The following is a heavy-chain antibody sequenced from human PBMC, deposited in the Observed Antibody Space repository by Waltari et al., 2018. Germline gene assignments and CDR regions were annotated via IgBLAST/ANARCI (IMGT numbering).Heavy chain of an antibody. V-gene: IGHV3-7*01. J-gene: IGHJ4*02. Sequence: EVQLVESGGGLAQPGGSLRLSCSASGLRFGNYWMTWVGQASGKGPEWVANIKQDGSEKYYMDSVKGRFTISRDNAKNSLYLQMNNLRVEDTAVYYCTRGGRDSSWYWRDWGQGTLVTVSS. CDR3: TRGGRDSSWYWRD. D-gene: IGHD6-13*01. CDR1: GLRFGNYW. CDR2: IKQDGSEK.